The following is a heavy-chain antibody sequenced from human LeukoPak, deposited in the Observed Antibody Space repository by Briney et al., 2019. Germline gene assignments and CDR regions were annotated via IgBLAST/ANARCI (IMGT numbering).Heavy chain of an antibody. D-gene: IGHD3-22*01. CDR2: IYSGGTT. V-gene: IGHV3-53*01. Sequence: GGSLRLSCTVSGFTVSSNSMSWVRQAPGKGLEWVSVIYSGGTTYYADSIKGRFTISRDNSKNTLYLQMNSLRAEDTAVYYCAGRYDSSGYPLHWGQGTPVTVSS. CDR3: AGRYDSSGYPLH. J-gene: IGHJ4*02. CDR1: GFTVSSNS.